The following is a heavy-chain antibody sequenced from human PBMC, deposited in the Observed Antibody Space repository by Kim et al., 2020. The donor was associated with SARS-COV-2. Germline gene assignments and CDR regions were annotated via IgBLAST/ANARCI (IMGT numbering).Heavy chain of an antibody. CDR2: INPHTGAT. CDR1: QYTFTAYY. CDR3: ARNGAVAPPDRPQMNWFDP. Sequence: ASVKVSCKSSQYTFTAYYIHWVRQAPGQRLEWMGWINPHTGATQYALRFQGRVTMTRDTSLTTAYMELNSLKSDDTAIYYCARNGAVAPPDRPQMNWFDPWGQGSLVTVS. V-gene: IGHV1-2*02. D-gene: IGHD3-3*01. J-gene: IGHJ5*02.